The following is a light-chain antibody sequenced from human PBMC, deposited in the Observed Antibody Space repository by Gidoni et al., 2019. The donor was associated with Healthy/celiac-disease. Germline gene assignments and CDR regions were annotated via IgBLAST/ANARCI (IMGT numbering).Light chain of an antibody. J-gene: IGLJ1*01. CDR3: CSYAGSTLYV. CDR2: EGS. V-gene: IGLV2-23*01. CDR1: SSDVGSYNL. Sequence: QSALTQPDSVSGSPGQSITISCPGTSSDVGSYNLVSWYQQHPGKAPKLMIYEGSKRPSGVSNRFSGSKSGNTASLTISGLQAEDEADYYCCSYAGSTLYVFGTGTKVT.